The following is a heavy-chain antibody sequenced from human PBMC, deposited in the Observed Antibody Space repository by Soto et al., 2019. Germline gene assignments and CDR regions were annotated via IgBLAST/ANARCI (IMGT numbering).Heavy chain of an antibody. J-gene: IGHJ4*02. D-gene: IGHD6-6*01. CDR3: AKDLLGKAARQAPREFDY. V-gene: IGHV3-23*01. Sequence: GGSLRLSCAASGFTFSSYAMSWVRQAPGKGLEWVSAISGSGGSTYYADSVKGRFTISRDNSKNTLYLQMNSLRAEDTAVYYCAKDLLGKAARQAPREFDYWGQGTLVTVSS. CDR1: GFTFSSYA. CDR2: ISGSGGST.